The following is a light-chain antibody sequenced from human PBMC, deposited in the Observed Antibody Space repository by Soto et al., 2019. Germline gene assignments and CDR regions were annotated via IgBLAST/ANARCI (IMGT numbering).Light chain of an antibody. CDR1: RSDVGGYNY. V-gene: IGLV2-14*01. Sequence: QSVLTQPASVSGSPGQSITISCTGTRSDVGGYNYVSWYQQHPGKAPKLMIYDVSNRPSGVSNRFSGSKSGNTASLTISGPQAEDEADYYCSSYTSSSTRVFGGGTKLAVL. J-gene: IGLJ2*01. CDR2: DVS. CDR3: SSYTSSSTRV.